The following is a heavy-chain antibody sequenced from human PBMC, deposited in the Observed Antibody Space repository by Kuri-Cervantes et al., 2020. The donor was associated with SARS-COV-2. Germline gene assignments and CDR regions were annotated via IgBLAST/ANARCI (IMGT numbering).Heavy chain of an antibody. Sequence: SETLSLTCTVSGGSISSYYWSWIRQPPGKGLEWIGSIYYSGSTYYNPSLKSRVTISVDTSKNQFSLKLSSVTAADTAVYYCARVPRGGIAAAFWYYGMDVWGQGTTVTVSS. CDR1: GGSISSYY. D-gene: IGHD6-13*01. CDR3: ARVPRGGIAAAFWYYGMDV. J-gene: IGHJ6*02. V-gene: IGHV4-59*01. CDR2: IYYSGST.